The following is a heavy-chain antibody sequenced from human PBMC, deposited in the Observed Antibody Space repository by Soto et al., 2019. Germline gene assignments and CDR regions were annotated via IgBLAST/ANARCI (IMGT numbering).Heavy chain of an antibody. CDR3: ARGPVGHRDYFDY. J-gene: IGHJ4*02. CDR1: GGSISSGGYY. CDR2: MYYSGST. V-gene: IGHV4-61*08. Sequence: LSLTCAVSGGSISSGGYYWSWIRQPPGKGLEWIGYMYYSGSTNYDPSLKSRVTISVDTSKNQFSLKLSSVTAADTAVYFCARGPVGHRDYFDYWGQGTLVTVSS.